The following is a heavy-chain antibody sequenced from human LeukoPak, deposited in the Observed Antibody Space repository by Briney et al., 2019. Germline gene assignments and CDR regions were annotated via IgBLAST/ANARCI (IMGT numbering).Heavy chain of an antibody. V-gene: IGHV1-8*01. Sequence: GASVKVSCKASGYTFTSYDINWVRQATGQGLEWMGWMNPNSGNTGYAQKFQGRVTITADESTSTAYMELSSLRSEDTAVYYCARDRTKRPSPKDDHSGRWFGPWGQGTLVTVSS. J-gene: IGHJ5*02. CDR1: GYTFTSYD. D-gene: IGHD3-16*01. CDR3: ARDRTKRPSPKDDHSGRWFGP. CDR2: MNPNSGNT.